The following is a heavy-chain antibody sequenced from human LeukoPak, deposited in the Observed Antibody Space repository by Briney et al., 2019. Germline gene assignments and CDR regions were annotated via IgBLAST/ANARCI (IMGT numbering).Heavy chain of an antibody. CDR3: ARRDGYNYVDY. Sequence: ASVKVSCKASGYTFTSYDINWARQATGQGLEWMGWMNPNSGNTGYAQKFQGRVTITRNTSISTAYMELSSLRSEDTAVYYCARRDGYNYVDYWGQGTLVTVSS. V-gene: IGHV1-8*03. J-gene: IGHJ4*02. CDR2: MNPNSGNT. D-gene: IGHD5-24*01. CDR1: GYTFTSYD.